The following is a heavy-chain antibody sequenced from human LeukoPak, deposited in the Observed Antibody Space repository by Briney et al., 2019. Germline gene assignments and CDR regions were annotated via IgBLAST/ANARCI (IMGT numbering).Heavy chain of an antibody. CDR1: GFTFSSYG. CDR2: ISSSSSYR. Sequence: GSLRLSCAASGFTFSSYGMHWVRQAPGKGLEWVSSISSSSSYRYYADSVMGRFTISRDNAKNSLYLQMNSLRAEDTAVYYCASVFAGTPAYYYYGMDVWGQGTTVTVSS. J-gene: IGHJ6*02. D-gene: IGHD3-10*01. V-gene: IGHV3-21*01. CDR3: ASVFAGTPAYYYYGMDV.